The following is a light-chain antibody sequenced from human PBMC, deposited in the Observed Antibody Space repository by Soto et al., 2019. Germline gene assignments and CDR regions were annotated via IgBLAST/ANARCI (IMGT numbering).Light chain of an antibody. Sequence: EIVMTQSPATLSVSPGERATVSCRASQSVSSNLAWYQQKPGQAPRLLIYGASTRATGIPARFSGSGSRIEFTLTIGSLQSEDFAVYYCQQYNNSPRTFGQGTKLEIQ. CDR1: QSVSSN. CDR2: GAS. V-gene: IGKV3-15*01. J-gene: IGKJ2*01. CDR3: QQYNNSPRT.